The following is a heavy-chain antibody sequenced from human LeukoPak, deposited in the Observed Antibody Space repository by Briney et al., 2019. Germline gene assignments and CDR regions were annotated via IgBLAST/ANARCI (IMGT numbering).Heavy chain of an antibody. CDR2: ISSSGSST. J-gene: IGHJ4*02. D-gene: IGHD3-16*01. CDR3: AKDGPASWGYFDY. Sequence: PGGSLRLSCAASGFTFRSYAMNWVRQAPGKGLEWVSTISSSGSSTYYPDSVKGRFTISRDNSKNTPYLVMNSLRAEDTAEYYCAKDGPASWGYFDYWGQGTLVTVSS. V-gene: IGHV3-23*01. CDR1: GFTFRSYA.